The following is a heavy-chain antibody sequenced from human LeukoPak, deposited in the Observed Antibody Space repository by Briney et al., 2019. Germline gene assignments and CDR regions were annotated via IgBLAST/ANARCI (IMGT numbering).Heavy chain of an antibody. CDR3: ARDLYFVIVPAAGAFDI. J-gene: IGHJ3*02. CDR1: GFTFSSYW. CDR2: IKQDGSEK. V-gene: IGHV3-7*01. Sequence: AGGSLRLSCAASGFTFSSYWMSWVRQAPGKGLDWVANIKQDGSEKFYVDSVKGRFTISRDNAKNSMYLQMDSLRAEDTAVYYCARDLYFVIVPAAGAFDIWGQGTMVSVSS. D-gene: IGHD2-2*01.